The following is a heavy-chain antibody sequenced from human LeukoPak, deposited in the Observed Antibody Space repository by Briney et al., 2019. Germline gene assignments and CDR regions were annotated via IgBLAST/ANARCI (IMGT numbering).Heavy chain of an antibody. Sequence: GGSLRLSCAASGFTFSRYWMSWVRQAPGKGLEWVANIKEDGREKYYVDSVKGRFTISRDNAKNSLYLQMNSLRAEDTAVYYCTRVRGIAVAGTASIYFDFWGQGTLVTVSS. CDR1: GFTFSRYW. J-gene: IGHJ4*02. V-gene: IGHV3-7*01. CDR2: IKEDGREK. CDR3: TRVRGIAVAGTASIYFDF. D-gene: IGHD6-19*01.